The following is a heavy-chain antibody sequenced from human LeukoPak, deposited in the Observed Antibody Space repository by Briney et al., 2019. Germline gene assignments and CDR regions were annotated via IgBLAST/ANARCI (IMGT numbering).Heavy chain of an antibody. CDR3: ARVSPGLCSGGTCYVYDYMDV. V-gene: IGHV3-7*01. CDR1: GFTFSSDW. J-gene: IGHJ6*03. CDR2: IKPDEGEK. D-gene: IGHD2-15*01. Sequence: GGSLRLSCAASGFTFSSDWMIWVRQAPGKGLEWVANIKPDEGEKYYVDSVKGRFTISRDNAKNSLYLQMNSLRADDAAVYYCARVSPGLCSGGTCYVYDYMDVWGKGTTVTISS.